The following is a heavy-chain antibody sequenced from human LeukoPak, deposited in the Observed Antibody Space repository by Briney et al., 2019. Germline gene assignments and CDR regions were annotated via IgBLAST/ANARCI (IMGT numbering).Heavy chain of an antibody. CDR1: GFTFTLYG. CDR2: ISGSDYTT. J-gene: IGHJ4*02. CDR3: AKTFYDLGSYWGAFDY. D-gene: IGHD3-10*01. Sequence: PGGSLRLSCAASGFTFTLYGMNWVSQAPGKRLEWVSGISGSDYTTYYADSVKGRFTISRDNSKNTLYLQMNGLRAEDTAIYYCAKTFYDLGSYWGAFDYWGQGTLVTVSS. V-gene: IGHV3-23*01.